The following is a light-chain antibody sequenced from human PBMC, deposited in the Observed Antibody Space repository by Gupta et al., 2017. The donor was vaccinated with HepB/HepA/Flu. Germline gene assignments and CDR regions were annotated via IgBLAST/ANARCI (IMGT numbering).Light chain of an antibody. Sequence: SVLTQPPSVSAAPGPKVTISCSGGDSNIGYNYVSWYQQFPGTAPKLLIYDNNKRPSGIPDRFSGSKSGTSATLDITGLQTGDEAEYYCATWDSSLSAAVFGGGTKLTVL. J-gene: IGLJ3*02. CDR3: ATWDSSLSAAV. CDR2: DNN. V-gene: IGLV1-51*01. CDR1: DSNIGYNY.